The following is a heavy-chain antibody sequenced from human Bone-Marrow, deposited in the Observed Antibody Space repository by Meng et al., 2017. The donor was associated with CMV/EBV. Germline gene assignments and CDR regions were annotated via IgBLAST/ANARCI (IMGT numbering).Heavy chain of an antibody. CDR2: MNPNSGNT. D-gene: IGHD6-19*01. CDR3: ATGVADFEY. Sequence: QWVQGGAEVKKPGASVKVSCKASGYTFTSYDINSVRQAAGQGLEWMGWMNPNSGNTDYAQKLQGRVTMTRNISKSTAYMDLSSLRSEDTAVYYCATGVADFEYWGQGTLVTVSS. J-gene: IGHJ4*02. V-gene: IGHV1-8*01. CDR1: GYTFTSYD.